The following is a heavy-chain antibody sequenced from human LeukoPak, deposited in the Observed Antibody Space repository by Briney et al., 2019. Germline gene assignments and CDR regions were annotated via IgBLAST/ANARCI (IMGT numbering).Heavy chain of an antibody. CDR1: GFTFSDYY. CDR3: AKDLFIAVAGTWFDY. J-gene: IGHJ4*02. D-gene: IGHD6-19*01. Sequence: GGSLRLSCAASGFTFSDYYMSWIRQAPGKGLEWVSAISGSGGSTYYADSVKGRFTISRDNSKNTLYLQMNSLRAKDTAVYYCAKDLFIAVAGTWFDYWGQGTLVTVSS. CDR2: ISGSGGST. V-gene: IGHV3-23*01.